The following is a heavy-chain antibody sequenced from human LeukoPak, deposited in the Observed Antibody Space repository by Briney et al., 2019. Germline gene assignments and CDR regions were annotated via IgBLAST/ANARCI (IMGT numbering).Heavy chain of an antibody. D-gene: IGHD6-19*01. Sequence: SETLSLTRSVSGGSINTYYWSWIRQPPGKGLEWIGYIYYSGGTNYNPSLTSRVTILVDTSKNQFPLKLRSVTAADTAVYYCVRDPSSGWRWFDPWGQGTLVTVSS. CDR3: VRDPSSGWRWFDP. CDR2: IYYSGGT. J-gene: IGHJ5*02. V-gene: IGHV4-59*01. CDR1: GGSINTYY.